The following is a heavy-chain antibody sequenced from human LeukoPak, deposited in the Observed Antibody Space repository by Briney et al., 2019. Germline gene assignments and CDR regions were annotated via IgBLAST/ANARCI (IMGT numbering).Heavy chain of an antibody. Sequence: SETLSLTCTVSGGSISSGGHYWSWIRQHPGKGLEWIGYIYYSGSTYYNPSLKSRVTISVDTSKNQFSLKLSSVTAADTAVYYCARVNILYYYDSSGYYQYYFDYWGQGTLVTVSS. J-gene: IGHJ4*02. CDR2: IYYSGST. D-gene: IGHD3-22*01. CDR3: ARVNILYYYDSSGYYQYYFDY. V-gene: IGHV4-31*03. CDR1: GGSISSGGHY.